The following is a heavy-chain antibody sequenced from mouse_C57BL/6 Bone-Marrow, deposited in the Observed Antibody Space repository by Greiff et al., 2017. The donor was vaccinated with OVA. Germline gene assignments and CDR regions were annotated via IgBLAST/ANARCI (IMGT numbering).Heavy chain of an antibody. D-gene: IGHD4-1*01. CDR2: INSDGGST. V-gene: IGHV5-2*01. J-gene: IGHJ3*01. Sequence: DVQLVESGGGLVQPGESLKLSCESNEYEFPSHDMSWVRETPEKRLELVAAINSDGGSTYYPDTMERRFIISRDNTKKTLYLQMSSLRSEDTALYYCARGNWDGTWFAYWGQGTLVTVSA. CDR3: ARGNWDGTWFAY. CDR1: EYEFPSHD.